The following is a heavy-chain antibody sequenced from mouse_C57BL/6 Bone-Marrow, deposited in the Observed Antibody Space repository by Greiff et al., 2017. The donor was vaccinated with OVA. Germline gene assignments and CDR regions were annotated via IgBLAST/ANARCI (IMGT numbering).Heavy chain of an antibody. J-gene: IGHJ2*01. Sequence: QVQLQQPGAELVKPGASVKMSCKASGYTFTSYWITWVKQRPGQGLEWIGDIYPGSGSTNYNEKFKSKATLTVDTSSSTAYMQLSSLTSEDSAVYYCAIDYYGSSYPYFDYWGQGTTLTVSS. CDR3: AIDYYGSSYPYFDY. CDR1: GYTFTSYW. CDR2: IYPGSGST. D-gene: IGHD1-1*01. V-gene: IGHV1-55*01.